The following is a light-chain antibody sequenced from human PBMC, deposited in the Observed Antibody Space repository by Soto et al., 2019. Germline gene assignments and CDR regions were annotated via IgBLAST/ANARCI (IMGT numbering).Light chain of an antibody. J-gene: IGLJ2*01. Sequence: QSALTQPASVSGSPGQSITISCTGTSSDVGVYNYVSWYQQHPGKAPKVMIYEVSNRPSGVSNRFSGSKSGNTASLTISGLQAEDEADYYCSSYTSSNTLYVLFGGGTQLTVL. CDR2: EVS. V-gene: IGLV2-14*01. CDR3: SSYTSSNTLYVL. CDR1: SSDVGVYNY.